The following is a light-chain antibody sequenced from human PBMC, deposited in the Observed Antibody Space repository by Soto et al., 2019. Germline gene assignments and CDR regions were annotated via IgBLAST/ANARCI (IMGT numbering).Light chain of an antibody. CDR1: QSISSY. CDR2: AAS. Sequence: DIQMTQSPSSLSASVGDRVTITCRASQSISSYLNWYQQKPGKAPKLLIYAASSLQSGVPSRFSGSGSGTDFTLTISSLQPEDFATYSCQQSHSTPSWKLGQGTKVDIK. V-gene: IGKV1-39*01. CDR3: QQSHSTPSWK. J-gene: IGKJ1*01.